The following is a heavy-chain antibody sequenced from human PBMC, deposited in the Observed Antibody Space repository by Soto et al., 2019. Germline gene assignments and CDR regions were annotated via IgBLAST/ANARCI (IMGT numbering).Heavy chain of an antibody. V-gene: IGHV3-30*03. J-gene: IGHJ3*02. D-gene: IGHD6-13*01. Sequence: QVQLVESGGGVVQPGMSLRLSCAASGFTFSSYGMHWVRQAPGKGLEWVAVISYDGSNKYYADSVKGRFTISRDNSKNTLYLQMNSLRAEDTAVYYCATSIAAADDDAFYIWGQGTMVTVSS. CDR2: ISYDGSNK. CDR3: ATSIAAADDDAFYI. CDR1: GFTFSSYG.